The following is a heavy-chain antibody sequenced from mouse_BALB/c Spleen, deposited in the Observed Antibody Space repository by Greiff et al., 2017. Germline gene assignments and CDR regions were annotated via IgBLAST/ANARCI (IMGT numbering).Heavy chain of an antibody. Sequence: EVHLVESGGGLVKLGGSLKLSCAASGFTFSSYYMSWVRQTPEKRLELVAAINSNGGSTYYPDTVKGRFTISRDNAKNTLYLQMSSLKSEDTALYYCARQGDITFYAMDYWGQGTSVTVSS. CDR2: INSNGGST. CDR1: GFTFSSYY. V-gene: IGHV5-6-2*01. CDR3: ARQGDITFYAMDY. J-gene: IGHJ4*01. D-gene: IGHD1-1*01.